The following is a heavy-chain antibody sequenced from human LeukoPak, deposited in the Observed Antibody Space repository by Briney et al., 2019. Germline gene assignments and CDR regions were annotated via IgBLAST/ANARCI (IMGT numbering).Heavy chain of an antibody. J-gene: IGHJ4*02. CDR1: GYTLTELS. V-gene: IGHV1-24*01. CDR2: FDPEDGET. Sequence: ASVKVSCKVSGYTLTELSMHWVRQAPGKGLEWMGGFDPEDGETIYAQKFQGRVTMTEDTSTDTAYMELSSLRSEDTAVYYCATGTGASNLHNFDYWGQGTLVTVSS. CDR3: ATGTGASNLHNFDY. D-gene: IGHD4-11*01.